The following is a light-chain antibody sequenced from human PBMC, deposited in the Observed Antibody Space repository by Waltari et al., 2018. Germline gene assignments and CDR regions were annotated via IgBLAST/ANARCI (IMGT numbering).Light chain of an antibody. CDR3: QQYYSTPYT. V-gene: IGKV4-1*01. CDR2: WAS. CDR1: QSALYSSNNKNY. J-gene: IGKJ2*01. Sequence: DTMLTQSSAALAVSLGQLGTIKSQLSQSALYSSNNKNYLAWYQQKPGQPPKLLIYWASTRESGVPDRFSGSGSGTDFTLTISSLQAEDVAVYYCQQYYSTPYTFGQGTKLEIK.